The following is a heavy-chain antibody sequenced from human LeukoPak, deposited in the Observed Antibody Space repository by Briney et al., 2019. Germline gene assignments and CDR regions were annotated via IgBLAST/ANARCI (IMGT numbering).Heavy chain of an antibody. CDR1: GGSISSYY. V-gene: IGHV4-59*08. CDR3: ARGYGDYVFDY. D-gene: IGHD4-17*01. J-gene: IGHJ4*02. Sequence: SETLSLTCTVSGGSISSYYWSWIRQPPRKGLEWIGYIYYSGSTNYNPSLKSRVTISVDTSKNQFSLKLSSVTAADTAVYYCARGYGDYVFDYWGQGTLVTVSS. CDR2: IYYSGST.